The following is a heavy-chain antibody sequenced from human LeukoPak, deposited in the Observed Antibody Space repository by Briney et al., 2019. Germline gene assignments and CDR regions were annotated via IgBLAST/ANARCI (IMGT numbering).Heavy chain of an antibody. V-gene: IGHV4-59*12. Sequence: SETLSLTCTVSGGSISSYYWSWIRQPPGKGLEWIGYIYYSGSTNYNPSLKSRVTISVDTSKNQFSLKLSSVTAADTAVYYCARDGPLGRPRITMVRGVIIAFDYWGQGTLVTVSS. CDR1: GGSISSYY. CDR3: ARDGPLGRPRITMVRGVIIAFDY. J-gene: IGHJ4*02. CDR2: IYYSGST. D-gene: IGHD3-10*01.